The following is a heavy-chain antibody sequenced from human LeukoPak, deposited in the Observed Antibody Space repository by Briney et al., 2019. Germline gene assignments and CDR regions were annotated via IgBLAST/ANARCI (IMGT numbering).Heavy chain of an antibody. J-gene: IGHJ6*03. CDR1: GYTFTSYG. D-gene: IGHD2-15*01. Sequence: GASVKVSCKASGYTFTSYGINWVRQAPGQGLEWMGWINAYNGNTNYAQKLQGRVTMTTDTSTSTAYMELRSLRSDDTAVYYCARRIAYCSGGSCYSAPYYYYYMDVWGKGTTVTVSS. V-gene: IGHV1-18*01. CDR3: ARRIAYCSGGSCYSAPYYYYYMDV. CDR2: INAYNGNT.